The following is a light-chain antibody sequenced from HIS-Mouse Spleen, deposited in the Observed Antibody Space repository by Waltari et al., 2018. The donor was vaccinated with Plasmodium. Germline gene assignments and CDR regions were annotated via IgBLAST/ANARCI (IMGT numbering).Light chain of an antibody. J-gene: IGKJ4*01. CDR1: QNISSY. Sequence: DIQMTQSPSSLSASVGDRVTITCRASQNISSYLNWYQQKPGKAPKLLIYAASSLQSGGASRLSGGRAGTEVTISISSRQPAEDATKYYRQRYGTPQLTFGGGTKVEIK. V-gene: IGKV1-39*01. CDR3: RQRYGTPQLT. CDR2: AAS.